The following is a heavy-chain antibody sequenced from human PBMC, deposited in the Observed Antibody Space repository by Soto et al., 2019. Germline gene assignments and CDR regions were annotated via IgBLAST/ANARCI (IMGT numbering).Heavy chain of an antibody. J-gene: IGHJ4*02. CDR2: IYYSGST. D-gene: IGHD6-13*01. V-gene: IGHV4-31*03. Sequence: QVQLQESGPGLVKPSQTLSLTCTVSGGSISSGGYYWSWIRQHPGKGLEWIGYIYYSGSTYYNPSLKSRVTIXVXTXXNQFSLKLSSVTAADTAVYYCARSFGVAAADPFDYWGQGTLVTVSS. CDR1: GGSISSGGYY. CDR3: ARSFGVAAADPFDY.